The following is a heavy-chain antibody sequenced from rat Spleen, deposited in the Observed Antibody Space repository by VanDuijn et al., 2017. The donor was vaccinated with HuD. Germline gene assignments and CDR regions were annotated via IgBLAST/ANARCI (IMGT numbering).Heavy chain of an antibody. CDR3: TTGISSVADY. CDR2: IIYDDTT. D-gene: IGHD1-1*01. CDR1: GFTFSDYG. J-gene: IGHJ2*01. Sequence: EVQLVESGGGLVQPGRSLKLSCAASGFTFSDYGMAWVRQAPKKGLEWVATIIYDDTTYYRDSVKGRFTLSRDNSKSTLYLQMDGLRSEDTATYYCTTGISSVADYWGQGVMVTVSS. V-gene: IGHV5-17*01.